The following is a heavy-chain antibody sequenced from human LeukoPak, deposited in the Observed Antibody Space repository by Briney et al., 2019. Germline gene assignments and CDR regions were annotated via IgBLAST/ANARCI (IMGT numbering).Heavy chain of an antibody. CDR3: ARARVVPAATPNWFDP. CDR2: INHSGST. V-gene: IGHV4-34*01. CDR1: GGSFSGYY. Sequence: SETLSLTCAVCGGSFSGYYWSWIRQPPGKGLEWIGEINHSGSTNYNPSLKSRVTISVDTSKNQFSLKLSSVTAADTAVYYCARARVVPAATPNWFDPWGQGTLVTVSS. J-gene: IGHJ5*02. D-gene: IGHD2-2*01.